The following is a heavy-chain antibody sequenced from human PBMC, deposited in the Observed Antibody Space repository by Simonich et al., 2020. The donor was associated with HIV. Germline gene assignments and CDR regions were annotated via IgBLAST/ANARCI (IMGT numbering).Heavy chain of an antibody. V-gene: IGHV4-34*01. CDR3: ARHRVEPAAIHFSPDGLDA. J-gene: IGHJ6*02. CDR2: INHSGQT. Sequence: QVQLQQWGAGLLRPSQTLSLTCAVYGGSFSGYYWIWIRQPPGKGLEWNGEINHSGQTNHTPTPKTRVTIAVDTSKSQFSPKLTSVTAADTAVYYCARHRVEPAAIHFSPDGLDAWGQGTTVAVSS. D-gene: IGHD2-2*01. CDR1: GGSFSGYY.